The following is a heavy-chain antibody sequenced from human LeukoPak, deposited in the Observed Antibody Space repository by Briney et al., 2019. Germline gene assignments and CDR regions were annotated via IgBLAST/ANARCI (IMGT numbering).Heavy chain of an antibody. CDR3: ARALLVGATEEFGY. CDR1: GVSISSSNSY. D-gene: IGHD1-26*01. Sequence: NPSETLSLTCTVSGVSISSSNSYWGWIRQPPGKGLEWIGSIYYSGNTYYNPSLKSRVTISVDTSKNQFSLRLSSVTAADTAVYYCARALLVGATEEFGYWGQGTLVTVSS. J-gene: IGHJ4*02. CDR2: IYYSGNT. V-gene: IGHV4-39*07.